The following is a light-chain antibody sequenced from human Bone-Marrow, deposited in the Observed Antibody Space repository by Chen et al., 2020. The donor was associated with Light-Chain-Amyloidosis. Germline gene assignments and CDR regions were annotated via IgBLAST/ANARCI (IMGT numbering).Light chain of an antibody. CDR2: EVT. J-gene: IGLJ1*01. CDR3: SSYTITNTLV. Sequence: QSALTQPASVSGSPGQSITISCTGTSSDVGGDNHVSWYQQHPDKAPKLMIYEVTNRPSWVPDRFSGSKSDNPASLTISGLQTEDEADYFCSSYTITNTLVFVSGTRVTVL. V-gene: IGLV2-14*01. CDR1: SSDVGGDNH.